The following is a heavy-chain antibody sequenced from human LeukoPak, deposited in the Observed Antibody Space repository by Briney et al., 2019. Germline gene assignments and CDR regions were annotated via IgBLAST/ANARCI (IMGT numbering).Heavy chain of an antibody. CDR3: ARVEGHYDILTGYQGKYYFDY. J-gene: IGHJ4*02. D-gene: IGHD3-9*01. Sequence: GASVKVSCKASGGTFSSYAISWVRQAPGQGLEWMGGIIPIFGTANYAQKFQGRVTITADESTSTAYVELSSLRSEDTAVYYCARVEGHYDILTGYQGKYYFDYWGQGTLVTVSS. CDR2: IIPIFGTA. CDR1: GGTFSSYA. V-gene: IGHV1-69*13.